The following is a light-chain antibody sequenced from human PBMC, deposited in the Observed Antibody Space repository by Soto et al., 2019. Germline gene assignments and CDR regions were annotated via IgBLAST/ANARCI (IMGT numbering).Light chain of an antibody. J-gene: IGLJ2*01. CDR1: RSDVGGYNY. V-gene: IGLV2-14*01. CDR2: EVS. CDR3: SSYTSSRTLV. Sequence: QSALTQPASVSGSPGQSITISCTGTRSDVGGYNYVSWYQQHPGKAPKLMIYEVSNRPSGVSNRFSGSKSDNTASLTISGLQAEDEADYYCSSYTSSRTLVFGGRTKLTVL.